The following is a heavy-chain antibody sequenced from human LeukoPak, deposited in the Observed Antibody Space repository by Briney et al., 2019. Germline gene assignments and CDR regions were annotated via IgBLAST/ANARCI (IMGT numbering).Heavy chain of an antibody. CDR1: GFTFSSYA. D-gene: IGHD3-3*01. J-gene: IGHJ6*03. CDR3: AKVKGYDFWSGFEYYMDV. V-gene: IGHV3-23*01. Sequence: GGSLRLSCAASGFTFSSYAMSWVRQAPGKGLEWVSAISGSGGSTYYADSVKGRFNISRDNSKNTLYLQMNSLRAEDTAVYYCAKVKGYDFWSGFEYYMDVWGKGTTVTVSS. CDR2: ISGSGGST.